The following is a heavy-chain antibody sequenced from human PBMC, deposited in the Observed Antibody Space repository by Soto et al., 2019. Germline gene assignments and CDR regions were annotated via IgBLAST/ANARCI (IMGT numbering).Heavy chain of an antibody. V-gene: IGHV1-69*01. CDR1: GGTFSSYA. CDR2: IIPIFGTA. Sequence: QVQLVQSGAEVKKPGSSVKVSCKASGGTFSSYAISWVRQAPGQGLEWMGGIIPIFGTANYAQKFQGRVTITADESTSTAYMELSSLRSEDTAVYYCARSETYYDILTGYYVGVYFDYWCQGTLVTVSS. J-gene: IGHJ4*02. CDR3: ARSETYYDILTGYYVGVYFDY. D-gene: IGHD3-9*01.